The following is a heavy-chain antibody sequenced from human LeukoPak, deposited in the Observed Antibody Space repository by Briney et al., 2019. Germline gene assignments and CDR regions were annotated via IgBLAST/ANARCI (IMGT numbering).Heavy chain of an antibody. CDR3: ARDRGYSGYDNDGMDV. Sequence: GGSLRLSWAASGVTFSSNYMSGVGRAPGKGLEWVSVIYSGGSTYYADSLKGRFTISRDNTKNTLYLQMNSLRAEDTAVYYCARDRGYSGYDNDGMDVWGKGTTVTVSS. D-gene: IGHD5-12*01. CDR2: IYSGGST. J-gene: IGHJ6*04. V-gene: IGHV3-53*01. CDR1: GVTFSSNY.